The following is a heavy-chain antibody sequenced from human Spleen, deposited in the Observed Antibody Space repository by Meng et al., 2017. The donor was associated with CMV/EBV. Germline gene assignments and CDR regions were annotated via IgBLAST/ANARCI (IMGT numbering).Heavy chain of an antibody. CDR1: GYSFSSYW. Sequence: GESLKISCKASGYSFSSYWIGWVRQTPGKGLEWMGIIDPGDSDTRYRPPFQGQVIISADRSTSTAYLQWSGLKASDTAMYYCATSLTVFGVVIFYWGQGTLVTVSS. J-gene: IGHJ4*02. CDR3: ATSLTVFGVVIFY. CDR2: IDPGDSDT. D-gene: IGHD3-3*01. V-gene: IGHV5-51*01.